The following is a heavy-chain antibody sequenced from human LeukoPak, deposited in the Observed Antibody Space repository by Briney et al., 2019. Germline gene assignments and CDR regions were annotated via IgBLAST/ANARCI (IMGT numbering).Heavy chain of an antibody. CDR2: INHSGST. Sequence: GSLRLSCVASGFTFSSHGMNWVRQAPGKGLEWIGEINHSGSTNYNPSLKSRVTISVDTSKNQFSLKLSSVTAADTAVYYCARPQLRRSWFDPWGQGTLVTVSS. CDR3: ARPQLRRSWFDP. J-gene: IGHJ5*02. V-gene: IGHV4-34*01. CDR1: GFTFSSHG. D-gene: IGHD3-10*01.